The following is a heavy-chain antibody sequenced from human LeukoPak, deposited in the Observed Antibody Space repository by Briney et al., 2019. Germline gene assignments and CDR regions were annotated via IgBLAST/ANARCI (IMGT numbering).Heavy chain of an antibody. Sequence: SGGSLRLSCAASGFTFSSYAMSWVRQAPGKGLEWVSAISGSGGSTYYADSVKGRFTISRDNSKNTLYLQMNSLRAEDTAVYYCAKDYYDSSGYPDYWGQEPWSPSPQ. CDR1: GFTFSSYA. D-gene: IGHD3-22*01. CDR2: ISGSGGST. J-gene: IGHJ4*01. CDR3: AKDYYDSSGYPDY. V-gene: IGHV3-23*01.